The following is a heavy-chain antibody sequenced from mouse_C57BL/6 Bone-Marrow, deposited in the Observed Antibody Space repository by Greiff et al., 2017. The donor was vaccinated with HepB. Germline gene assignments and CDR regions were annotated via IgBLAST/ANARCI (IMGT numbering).Heavy chain of an antibody. Sequence: VQLQQSGAELVRPGASVKLSCTASGFNIKDYYMHWVKQRPEQGLEWIGRIDPEDGDTEYAPKFQGKATMTADPSSNTAYLQLSSLTSEDTAVYYCTRLLYPLFDYWGQGTTLTVSS. J-gene: IGHJ2*01. V-gene: IGHV14-1*01. CDR2: IDPEDGDT. CDR1: GFNIKDYY. CDR3: TRLLYPLFDY. D-gene: IGHD2-12*01.